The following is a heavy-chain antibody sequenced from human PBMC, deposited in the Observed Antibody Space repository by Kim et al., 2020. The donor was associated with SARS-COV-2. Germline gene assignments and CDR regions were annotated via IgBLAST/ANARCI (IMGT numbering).Heavy chain of an antibody. CDR2: GNT. D-gene: IGHD4-4*01. CDR3: ARDDYRVFDT. Sequence: GNTNYVQTLQARITMTTDTSTNEAYMELRSLRSDDTAVYYCARDDYRVFDTWGQGTLVIVSS. V-gene: IGHV1-18*01. J-gene: IGHJ5*02.